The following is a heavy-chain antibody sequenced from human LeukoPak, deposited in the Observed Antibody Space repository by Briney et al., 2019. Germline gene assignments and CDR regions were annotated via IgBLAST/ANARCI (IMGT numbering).Heavy chain of an antibody. Sequence: GGSLRLSCAASGFTFDDYAMHWVRQAPGKGLEWVSGITWNSDNIEYADSVKGRFTISRDNAKNSLYLQMNSLRVEDTALYYCAKDMFPYGDYRARFDSWGQGTLVTVSS. J-gene: IGHJ4*02. CDR1: GFTFDDYA. CDR2: ITWNSDNI. CDR3: AKDMFPYGDYRARFDS. D-gene: IGHD4-17*01. V-gene: IGHV3-9*01.